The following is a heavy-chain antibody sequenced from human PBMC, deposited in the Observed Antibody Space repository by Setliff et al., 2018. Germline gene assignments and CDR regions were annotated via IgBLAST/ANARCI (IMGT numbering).Heavy chain of an antibody. CDR1: GGSISNYY. Sequence: PSETLSLTCTVSGGSISNYYWSWIRQPPGKGLEWIGYIYYSGNTNYNPSLKSRVTISVDTSKNQFSLKLSSVTAADTAVYFCARRYYNFLSGYYTPYYFDYWGQGTLVTVSS. CDR3: ARRYYNFLSGYYTPYYFDY. CDR2: IYYSGNT. V-gene: IGHV4-59*01. D-gene: IGHD3-3*01. J-gene: IGHJ4*02.